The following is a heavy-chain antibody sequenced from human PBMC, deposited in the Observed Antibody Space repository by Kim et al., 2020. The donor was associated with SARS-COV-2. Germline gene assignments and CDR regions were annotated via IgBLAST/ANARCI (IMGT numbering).Heavy chain of an antibody. V-gene: IGHV3-30*02. CDR3: AKVGQQLVVY. Sequence: NKYYADSVKGRFTISRDNSKNTLYLQMNSLRAEDTAVYYCAKVGQQLVVYWGQGTLVTVSS. J-gene: IGHJ4*02. D-gene: IGHD6-13*01. CDR2: NK.